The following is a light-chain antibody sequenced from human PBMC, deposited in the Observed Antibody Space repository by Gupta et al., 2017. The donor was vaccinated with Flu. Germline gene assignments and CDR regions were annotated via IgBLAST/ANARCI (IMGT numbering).Light chain of an antibody. CDR1: QSISSY. J-gene: IGKJ1*01. CDR2: AAS. CDR3: QQSYTTPRT. Sequence: GDRVTITCRASQSISSYLNWYQQRPGKAPKVLIYAASSLQSGVPSRFSGSGSGTEFTLTIGSLQPEDFATYYCQQSYTTPRTFGQGTKVEIK. V-gene: IGKV1-39*01.